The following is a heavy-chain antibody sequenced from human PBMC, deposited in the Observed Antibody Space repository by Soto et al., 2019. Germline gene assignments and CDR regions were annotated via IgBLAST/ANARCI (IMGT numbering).Heavy chain of an antibody. CDR3: ARRDDSETFDI. Sequence: GGSLRLSCAASGFTVSREYITWVRQAPGKGLEWVSIIYRGGGTYYADSVKGRFIISRDDSKNTVFLQMNSLRAEDTAVYYCARRDDSETFDIWAQGTMVTVSS. CDR1: GFTVSREY. V-gene: IGHV3-53*01. D-gene: IGHD5-18*01. CDR2: IYRGGGT. J-gene: IGHJ3*02.